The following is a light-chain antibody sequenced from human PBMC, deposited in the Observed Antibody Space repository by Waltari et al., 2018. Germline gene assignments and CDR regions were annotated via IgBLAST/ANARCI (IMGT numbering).Light chain of an antibody. Sequence: DIVMTQSPDSLAVSLGERATINCKSSQSVLYSSNNNNYLAWYQQKPGQPPKLLIYWASTRESGVPDLFSGSGSGTDITLTISSLQAEDVAVYYCQQYYSTPRTFGQGTKVEIK. V-gene: IGKV4-1*01. CDR2: WAS. J-gene: IGKJ1*01. CDR3: QQYYSTPRT. CDR1: QSVLYSSNNNNY.